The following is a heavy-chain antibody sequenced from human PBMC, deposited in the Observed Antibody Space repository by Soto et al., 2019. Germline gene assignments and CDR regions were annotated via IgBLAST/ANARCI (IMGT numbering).Heavy chain of an antibody. V-gene: IGHV3-23*01. CDR1: GFTFSSYA. J-gene: IGHJ6*02. CDR3: VTTSYYYYGMDV. Sequence: GGSLRLSCAASGFTFSSYAMSWVRQAPGKGLEWVSAISGSGGSTYYADSVKGRFTTSRDNSKNTLYPQMNSLRAEDTAVYYCVTTSYYYYGMDVWGQGTTVTVSS. D-gene: IGHD3-16*01. CDR2: ISGSGGST.